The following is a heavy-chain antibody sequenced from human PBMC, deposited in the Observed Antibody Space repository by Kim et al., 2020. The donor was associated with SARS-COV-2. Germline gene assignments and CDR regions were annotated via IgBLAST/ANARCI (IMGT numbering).Heavy chain of an antibody. J-gene: IGHJ4*02. CDR2: ISGSSDNT. CDR3: AKKYTSGPGHGFDY. D-gene: IGHD6-19*01. CDR1: GFTFSSFA. V-gene: IGHV3-23*01. Sequence: GGSLRLSCAASGFTFSSFAMTWVRQAPGKGLEWVSAISGSSDNTYYADSVKGRFTISRDNSKNTLYLQMSSLRAEDTAVYYCAKKYTSGPGHGFDYWGQGTLVTVSS.